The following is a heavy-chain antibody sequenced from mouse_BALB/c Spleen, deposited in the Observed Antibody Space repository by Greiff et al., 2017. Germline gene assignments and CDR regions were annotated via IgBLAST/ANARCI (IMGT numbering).Heavy chain of an antibody. D-gene: IGHD1-1*01. CDR3: TRDYYGSKAWFAY. V-gene: IGHV1S81*02. CDR2: INPNNGGT. CDR1: GYTFTSYY. J-gene: IGHJ3*01. Sequence: QVQLKQSGADLVKPGASVKLSCKASGYTFTSYYMYWVKQRPGQGLEWIGEINPNNGGTNSNEKFKSKATLTVDKSSSTAYMQLSSLTSEDSAVYYCTRDYYGSKAWFAYWGQGTLVTVSA.